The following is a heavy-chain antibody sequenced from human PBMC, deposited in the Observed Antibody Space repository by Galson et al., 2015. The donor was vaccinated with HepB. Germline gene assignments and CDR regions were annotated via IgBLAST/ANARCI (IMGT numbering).Heavy chain of an antibody. CDR2: IIPTLGIA. D-gene: IGHD3-10*01. CDR3: ARDMWAYYYGSGSNYGMDV. J-gene: IGHJ6*02. CDR1: GGTFSSYT. Sequence: SVKVSCKASGGTFSSYTISWVRQAPGQGLEWMGRIIPTLGIANYAQKFQGRVTITADKSTSTAYMELSSLRSEDTAVYYCARDMWAYYYGSGSNYGMDVWGQGTTVTVSS. V-gene: IGHV1-69*04.